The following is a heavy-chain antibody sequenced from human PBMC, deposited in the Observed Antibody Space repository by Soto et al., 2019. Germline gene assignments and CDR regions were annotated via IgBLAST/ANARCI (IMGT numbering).Heavy chain of an antibody. D-gene: IGHD3-9*01. CDR3: ARERLNYDILTGYYSLFDY. CDR1: GGSISSYY. Sequence: PSETLSLTCTVSGGSISSYYWSWIRQPPGKGLEWIGYIYYSGSTNYNPSLKSRVTISVDTSKNQFSLKLSSVTAADTAVYYCARERLNYDILTGYYSLFDYWGQGTLVTVSS. CDR2: IYYSGST. V-gene: IGHV4-59*01. J-gene: IGHJ4*02.